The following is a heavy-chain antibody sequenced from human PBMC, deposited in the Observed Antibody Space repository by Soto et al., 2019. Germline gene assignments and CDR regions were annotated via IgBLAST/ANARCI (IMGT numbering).Heavy chain of an antibody. CDR1: GGSISSYY. J-gene: IGHJ6*03. CDR3: ARRPYYYYYMDV. Sequence: SETLSLTCAVSGGSISSYYWSWIRQPPGKGLEWIGYIYYSGSTNYNPSLKSRVTISVDTSKNQFSLKLSSVTAADTAVYYCARRPYYYYYMDVWGKGTTVTVSS. CDR2: IYYSGST. V-gene: IGHV4-59*08.